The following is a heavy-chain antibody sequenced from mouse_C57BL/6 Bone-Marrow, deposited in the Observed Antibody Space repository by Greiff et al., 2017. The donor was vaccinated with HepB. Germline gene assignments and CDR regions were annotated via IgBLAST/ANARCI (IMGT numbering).Heavy chain of an antibody. V-gene: IGHV1-81*01. CDR3: ARGRYGNYWYFDV. CDR1: GYTFTSYG. D-gene: IGHD2-10*02. J-gene: IGHJ1*03. Sequence: QVQLKESGAELARPGASVKLSCKASGYTFTSYGISWVKQRTGQGLEWIGEIYPRSGNTYYNEKFKGKATLTADKSSSTAYMELRSLTSEVSAVYFCARGRYGNYWYFDVWGTGTTVTVSS. CDR2: IYPRSGNT.